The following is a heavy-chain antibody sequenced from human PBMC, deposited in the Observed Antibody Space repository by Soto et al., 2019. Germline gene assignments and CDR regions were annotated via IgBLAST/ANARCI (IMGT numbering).Heavy chain of an antibody. D-gene: IGHD4-4*01. CDR3: ARELQGLYYFDY. CDR2: INGGNGNT. CDR1: EYTFTSYT. Sequence: QVQVLQSGAEVKKPGASVKVSCKASEYTFTSYTMHWVRQAPGQRLEWMGWINGGNGNTKYSQKFQGRVTITRDTSASTAYMELSSLRSDDTAVYCCARELQGLYYFDYWGQGTLVTVSS. V-gene: IGHV1-3*01. J-gene: IGHJ4*02.